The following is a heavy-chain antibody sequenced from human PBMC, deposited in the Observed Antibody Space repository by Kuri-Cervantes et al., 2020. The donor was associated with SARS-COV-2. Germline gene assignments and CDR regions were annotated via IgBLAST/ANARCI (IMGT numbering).Heavy chain of an antibody. CDR3: ARGANYDCVWGSYRYGPKIRKPFDY. CDR2: IYYSGST. D-gene: IGHD3-16*02. Sequence: ESLKISCTVSGGSISSYYWSWIRQPPGKGLEWIGYIYYSGSTNYNPSLKSRVTISVDTSKNQFSLKLSSVTAADTAVYYCARGANYDCVWGSYRYGPKIRKPFDYWGQGTLVTVSS. V-gene: IGHV4-59*12. J-gene: IGHJ4*02. CDR1: GGSISSYY.